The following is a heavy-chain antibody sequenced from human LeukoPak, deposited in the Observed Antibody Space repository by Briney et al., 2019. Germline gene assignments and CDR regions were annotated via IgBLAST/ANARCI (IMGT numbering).Heavy chain of an antibody. J-gene: IGHJ6*03. CDR2: IYYSGST. Sequence: PSETLSLTCTVSGGSLSSYYWSWIRQPPGKGLEWIGYIYYSGSTNYNPPLKSRVTISVDTSKNKFSLKLSSVIAADTAVYYCAGGETDTAMVRTDYYYYMDVWGKGTTVTVSS. CDR3: AGGETDTAMVRTDYYYYMDV. CDR1: GGSLSSYY. D-gene: IGHD5-18*01. V-gene: IGHV4-59*01.